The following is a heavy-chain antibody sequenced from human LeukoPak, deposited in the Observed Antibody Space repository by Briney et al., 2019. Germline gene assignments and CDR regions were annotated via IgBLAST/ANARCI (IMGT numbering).Heavy chain of an antibody. CDR3: ARDALDYYDSSGVDY. Sequence: ASVKVSCKASGYTFTGYYMHWVRQAPGQGLEWMGRINPNSGGTNYAQKFQGRVTMTTDTSTSTAYMELRSLRSDDTAVYYCARDALDYYDSSGVDYWGQGTLVTVSS. J-gene: IGHJ4*02. CDR2: INPNSGGT. V-gene: IGHV1-2*06. D-gene: IGHD3-22*01. CDR1: GYTFTGYY.